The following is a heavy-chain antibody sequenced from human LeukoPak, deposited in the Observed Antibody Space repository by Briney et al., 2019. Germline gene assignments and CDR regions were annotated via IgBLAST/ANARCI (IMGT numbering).Heavy chain of an antibody. CDR1: SVSISSHD. CDR2: SHSSGDT. D-gene: IGHD2-2*01. CDR3: ARESGLPAADGGLFDY. J-gene: IGHJ4*02. Sequence: SETLSLTCSVSSVSISSHDWSWLRQSPGEGLEWIGYSHSSGDTSYSPSLKSRVTRSLDTSKNQFYLRLSSVNAADTAVYYCARESGLPAADGGLFDYWGQGTLVTVSS. V-gene: IGHV4-59*11.